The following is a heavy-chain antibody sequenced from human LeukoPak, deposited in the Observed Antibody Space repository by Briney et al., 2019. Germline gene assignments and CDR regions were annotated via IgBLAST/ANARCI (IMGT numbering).Heavy chain of an antibody. V-gene: IGHV3-21*01. J-gene: IGHJ2*01. CDR2: ISSSSSYM. Sequence: GGSLRLSCAASGFTFSSYSMNWVRQAPGKGLEWVSSISSSSSYMYYADSVKGRFTISRDNAKNSLYLQMNSLRAEDTAVYYCARDTITNKAVAYWYFDLWGRGTLVTGSS. CDR1: GFTFSSYS. D-gene: IGHD3-10*01. CDR3: ARDTITNKAVAYWYFDL.